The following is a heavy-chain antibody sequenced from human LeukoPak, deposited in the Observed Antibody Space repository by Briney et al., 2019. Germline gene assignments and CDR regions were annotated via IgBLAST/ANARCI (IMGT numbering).Heavy chain of an antibody. Sequence: GGSLRLSCAASRFTFDSYAMTWVRQAPGRGLEWISGISGSGGYTFYADSVKGRFTISRDNLKNTVYLQMISLRAEDTALYYCAKWTGANCYSGGLDVWGQGTTVTVSS. J-gene: IGHJ6*02. CDR2: ISGSGGYT. CDR3: AKWTGANCYSGGLDV. V-gene: IGHV3-23*01. D-gene: IGHD2-15*01. CDR1: RFTFDSYA.